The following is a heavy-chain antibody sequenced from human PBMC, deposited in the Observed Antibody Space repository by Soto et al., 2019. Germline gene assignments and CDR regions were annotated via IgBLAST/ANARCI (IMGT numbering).Heavy chain of an antibody. CDR1: GFTFSSYG. V-gene: IGHV3-33*01. D-gene: IGHD3-22*01. J-gene: IGHJ4*02. CDR3: ARETYYYDSSGYYLDY. Sequence: QVQLVESGGGVVQPGRSLRLSCAASGFTFSSYGMHWVRQAPGKGLEWVAVIWYDGSNKYYADSVKGRFTISRENSKNTLYLQMNSLRAEDTAVYYCARETYYYDSSGYYLDYWGQGTLVTVSS. CDR2: IWYDGSNK.